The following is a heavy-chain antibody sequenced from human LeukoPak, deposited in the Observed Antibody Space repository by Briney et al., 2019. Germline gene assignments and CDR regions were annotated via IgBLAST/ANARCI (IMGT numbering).Heavy chain of an antibody. J-gene: IGHJ4*02. CDR1: GGSISSYY. CDR2: IYDSGST. D-gene: IGHD6-13*01. V-gene: IGHV4-59*01. Sequence: PSETLSLTCTVSGGSISSYYWSWIRQPPGKGLEWIGYIYDSGSTNYNPSLKSRVTISVDTSKNQLSLKLNSVTAADTAVYYCARGLDLFSAGTKDYWGQGTLVTVSS. CDR3: ARGLDLFSAGTKDY.